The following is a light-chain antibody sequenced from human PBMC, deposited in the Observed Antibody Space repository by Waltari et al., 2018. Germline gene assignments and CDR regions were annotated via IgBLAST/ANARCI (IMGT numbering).Light chain of an antibody. CDR3: QQYYNWPLT. J-gene: IGKJ3*01. Sequence: EIVMTQSPATLSVSPGEGVTLSCRASRSVTNILAWYQQKPGPAPRLLMYDASTRAAGIPARFSGSESGTEFTLTINSLQSEDFAVYFCQQYYNWPLTFGPGTKVDIK. CDR1: RSVTNI. CDR2: DAS. V-gene: IGKV3-15*01.